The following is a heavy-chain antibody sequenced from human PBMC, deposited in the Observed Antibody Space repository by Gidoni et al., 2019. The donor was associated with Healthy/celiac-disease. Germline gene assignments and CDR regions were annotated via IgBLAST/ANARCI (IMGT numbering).Heavy chain of an antibody. D-gene: IGHD6-19*01. CDR1: GFTFSTYS. V-gene: IGHV3-21*02. J-gene: IGHJ4*02. CDR2: ISTSSSYI. Sequence: EVQLVESGGGLVKPGGSLRLSCAASGFTFSTYSMNWVRQAPGKGLEWVSSISTSSSYIYYADSLKGRFTISRDNAKNSLYLQMNSLRAEDTAVYYCVNGWSTFDYWGQGTLVTVSS. CDR3: VNGWSTFDY.